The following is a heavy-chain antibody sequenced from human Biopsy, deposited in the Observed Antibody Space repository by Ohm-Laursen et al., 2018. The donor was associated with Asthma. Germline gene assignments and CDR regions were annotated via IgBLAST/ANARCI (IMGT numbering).Heavy chain of an antibody. Sequence: SVKVSCKSLGGTFNTYVIGWVRQAPGQGLGWMGWINPGFGTTTYPQKFQDRVTITADDSTSTVYMELSSLRSEDTAVYYCARKAGSCISRTCYSLDFWGQGTLVTVSS. CDR1: GGTFNTYV. D-gene: IGHD2-2*01. CDR2: INPGFGTT. CDR3: ARKAGSCISRTCYSLDF. J-gene: IGHJ4*02. V-gene: IGHV1-69*13.